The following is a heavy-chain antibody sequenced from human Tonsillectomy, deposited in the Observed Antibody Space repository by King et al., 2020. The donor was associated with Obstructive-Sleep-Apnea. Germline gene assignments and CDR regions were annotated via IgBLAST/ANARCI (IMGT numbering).Heavy chain of an antibody. V-gene: IGHV4-4*02. D-gene: IGHD1-26*01. Sequence: QLQESGPGLVKPSGTLSLTCAVSGGSISSSNWWSWVRQPPGKGLEWIGEIYHSWSTNYNPSLKSRVPISVDKSKNQFSLKLSSVTAADTAVYYCARVGAYYDYYGMDVWGTGTTVTVSS. CDR3: ARVGAYYDYYGMDV. CDR1: GGSISSSNW. J-gene: IGHJ6*04. CDR2: IYHSWST.